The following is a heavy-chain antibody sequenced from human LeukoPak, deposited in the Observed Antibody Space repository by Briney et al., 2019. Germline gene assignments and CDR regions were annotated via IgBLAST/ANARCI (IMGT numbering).Heavy chain of an antibody. CDR2: IYTSGST. J-gene: IGHJ4*02. CDR1: GGSISSGSYY. Sequence: SQTLSLTCTVSGGSISSGSYYWSWIRQPAGKGLEWIGRIYTSGSTNYNPSLKSRVTISVDTSKNQFSLKLSSVTAADTAVYYCARFERSTGCYWGQGTLVTVSS. V-gene: IGHV4-61*02. D-gene: IGHD2-8*02. CDR3: ARFERSTGCY.